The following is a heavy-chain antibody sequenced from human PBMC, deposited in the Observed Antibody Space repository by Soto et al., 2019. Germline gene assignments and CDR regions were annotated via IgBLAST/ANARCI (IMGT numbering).Heavy chain of an antibody. J-gene: IGHJ4*02. Sequence: EVQLVESGGGLVQPGESLTLSCAASGFTFSSYWMHWVRQAPGKGLVWVSRIKSDGSGTYYADSVKGRLTISRDNARNTLYLQMNSLRVEHTAVYFCARGDGDHYDGNGYLCRHWGQGTLVTVSS. CDR1: GFTFSSYW. CDR3: ARGDGDHYDGNGYLCRH. CDR2: IKSDGSGT. D-gene: IGHD3-22*01. V-gene: IGHV3-74*01.